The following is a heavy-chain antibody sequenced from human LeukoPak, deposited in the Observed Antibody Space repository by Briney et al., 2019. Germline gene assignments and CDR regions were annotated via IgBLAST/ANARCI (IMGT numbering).Heavy chain of an antibody. Sequence: PGGSLRLSCAASGFTLSSYAMSWVRQAPGKGLEWVSAISGSGGSTYYADSVKGRFTISRDNSKNTLYLQMNSLRAEDTAVYYCAKDKSGPIVVVPAAMYYWGQGTLVTVSS. CDR3: AKDKSGPIVVVPAAMYY. CDR1: GFTLSSYA. J-gene: IGHJ4*02. CDR2: ISGSGGST. V-gene: IGHV3-23*01. D-gene: IGHD2-2*01.